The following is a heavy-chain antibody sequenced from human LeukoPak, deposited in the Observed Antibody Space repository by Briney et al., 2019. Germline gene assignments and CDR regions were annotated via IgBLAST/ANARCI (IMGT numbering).Heavy chain of an antibody. Sequence: GSLRLPCTVCGFTVSSNSMSWVRQAPGKGLEWVSFIYSGGNTHYSDSVKGRFTISRDNSKNTLYLQMNTLRAEDTAVYYCARRAGEYSHPYDYWGQGTLVTVSS. J-gene: IGHJ4*02. CDR3: ARRAGEYSHPYDY. CDR2: IYSGGNT. CDR1: GFTVSSNS. V-gene: IGHV3-53*01. D-gene: IGHD4-17*01.